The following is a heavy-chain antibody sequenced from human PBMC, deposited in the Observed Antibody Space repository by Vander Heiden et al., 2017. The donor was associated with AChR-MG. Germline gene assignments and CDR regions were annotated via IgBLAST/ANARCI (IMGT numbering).Heavy chain of an antibody. V-gene: IGHV3-48*03. Sequence: EVQLVESGGGLVQPGGSLRLSCEASGFIFSSYEMNWVRQAPGKGLEWVSYITSSGRTIYYADSVKGRFTISRDNAKNSLYLQMNSLRAEDTAVYYCASTSRLDYWGQGTLVTVSS. CDR1: GFIFSSYE. CDR3: ASTSRLDY. J-gene: IGHJ4*02. CDR2: ITSSGRTI. D-gene: IGHD2-2*01.